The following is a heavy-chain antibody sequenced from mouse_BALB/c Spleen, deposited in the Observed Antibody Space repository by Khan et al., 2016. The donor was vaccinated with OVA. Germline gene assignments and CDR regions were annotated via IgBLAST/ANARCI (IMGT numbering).Heavy chain of an antibody. V-gene: IGHV5-6*01. Sequence: EVQLQESGGGLVKPGGSLRLSCAASGFTFSTYGMSWVRQPPDKRLEWVATINSDGYYTYYPATVKGRFTISRNNAENPLYLQMSSLKSEDTAIYYCASHLTGCFAYWGQGTTVTVSA. CDR2: INSDGYYT. CDR1: GFTFSTYG. J-gene: IGHJ3*01. D-gene: IGHD4-1*01. CDR3: ASHLTGCFAY.